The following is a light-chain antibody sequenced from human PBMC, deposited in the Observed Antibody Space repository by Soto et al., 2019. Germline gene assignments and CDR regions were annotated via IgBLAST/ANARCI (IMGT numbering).Light chain of an antibody. CDR3: SSYGGRSNLL. CDR1: SSDVGGYDY. J-gene: IGLJ3*02. CDR2: EVN. V-gene: IGLV2-8*01. Sequence: QSALTQPPSASGSPGQSVTISCTGTSSDVGGYDYVSWYQQHPGKAPKAMIYEVNKRPSGVPDRFSGSKSGNTASLTVSGLQAEDEADYYCSSYGGRSNLLFGGGTKLTVL.